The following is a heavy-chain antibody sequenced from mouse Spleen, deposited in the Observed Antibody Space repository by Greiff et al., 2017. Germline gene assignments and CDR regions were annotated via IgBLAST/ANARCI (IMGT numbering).Heavy chain of an antibody. V-gene: IGHV5-9-3*01. CDR1: GFTFSSYA. CDR2: ISSGGSYT. J-gene: IGHJ4*01. Sequence: EVQLVESGGGLVKPGGSLKLSCAASGFTFSSYAMSWVRQTPEKRLEWVATISSGGSYTYYPDSVKGRFTISRDNAKNTLYLQMSSLRSEDTAMYYCARQGPYYAMDYWGQGTSVTVSS. CDR3: ARQGPYYAMDY.